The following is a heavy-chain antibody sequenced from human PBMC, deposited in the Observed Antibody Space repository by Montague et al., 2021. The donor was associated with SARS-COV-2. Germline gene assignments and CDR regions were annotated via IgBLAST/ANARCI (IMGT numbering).Heavy chain of an antibody. CDR2: ISEIGST. CDR1: GGSIYYYY. Sequence: SETLSLTCTVSGGSIYYYYWGWIRQPPGKALEYIAYISEIGSTHRNPACKSRVTISVDPSRNQFCLDVNSVTAADTAVYYCARLQGGRRLMDYWGQGTLVTVPS. V-gene: IGHV4-59*01. J-gene: IGHJ4*02. CDR3: ARLQGGRRLMDY. D-gene: IGHD5-12*01.